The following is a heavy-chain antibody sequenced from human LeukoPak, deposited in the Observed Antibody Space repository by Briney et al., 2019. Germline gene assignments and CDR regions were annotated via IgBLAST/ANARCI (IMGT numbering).Heavy chain of an antibody. CDR3: ARGYPVRISGYYKRRAFDI. D-gene: IGHD3-22*01. J-gene: IGHJ3*02. CDR1: GYTFTSYG. CDR2: ISAYNGNT. Sequence: GASVKVSCKASGYTFTSYGISWVRQAPGQGLEWMGWISAYNGNTNYAQKLQGRVTMTTDTSTSTAYMELRSLRSDDTAVYYCARGYPVRISGYYKRRAFDIWGQGTMVTVSS. V-gene: IGHV1-18*01.